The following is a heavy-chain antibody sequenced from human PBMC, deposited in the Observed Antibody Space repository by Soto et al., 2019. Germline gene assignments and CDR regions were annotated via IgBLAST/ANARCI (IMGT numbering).Heavy chain of an antibody. J-gene: IGHJ4*02. V-gene: IGHV4-39*01. D-gene: IGHD2-21*01. CDR1: GGSVSYNSYY. CDR2: IFYTGTT. CDR3: ARLVVVAPVANV. Sequence: TSETLSLTCSVSGGSVSYNSYYWGWIRQPPGKGLEWVGGIFYTGTTYYNPSLKDRLSISVDTSKNSFSLNLTSVTAADTAVYFCARLVVVAPVANVWGQGALVTVS.